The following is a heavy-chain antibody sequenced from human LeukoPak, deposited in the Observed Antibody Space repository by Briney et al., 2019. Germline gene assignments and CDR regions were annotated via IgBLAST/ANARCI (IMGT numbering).Heavy chain of an antibody. CDR2: IKEGGSEK. Sequence: PGGSLRLSCAASGFSFRNYWMSWARQPPGKGLEWVATIKEGGSEKYYVDSVKGRFTISRDNAKKPLFLKMKSLRAEDTAVYYCVTPTTSTLDHYWGQGTLLTVSS. V-gene: IGHV3-7*03. CDR3: VTPTTSTLDHY. J-gene: IGHJ4*02. D-gene: IGHD5/OR15-5a*01. CDR1: GFSFRNYW.